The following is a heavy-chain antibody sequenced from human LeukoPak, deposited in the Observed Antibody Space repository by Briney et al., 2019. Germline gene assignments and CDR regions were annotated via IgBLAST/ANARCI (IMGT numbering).Heavy chain of an antibody. CDR1: GGSFSTYF. D-gene: IGHD6-19*01. CDR2: ISDSGSP. V-gene: IGHV4-4*07. CDR3: ARGSYTSGFWFGP. J-gene: IGHJ5*02. Sequence: PSETLSLTCTVSGGSFSTYFWSWVRQPAGKGLEWIGRISDSGSPDYNPSLKSRVTVSVDTSKNQFSLTLTSVTAADTAVYYCARGSYTSGFWFGPWGQGTLVTVSS.